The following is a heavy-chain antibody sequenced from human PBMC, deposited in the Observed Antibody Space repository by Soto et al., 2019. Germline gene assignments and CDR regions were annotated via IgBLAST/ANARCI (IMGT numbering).Heavy chain of an antibody. CDR1: GGTFSSYA. CDR2: IIPIFGTA. Sequence: ASVKVSCKASGGTFSSYAISWVRQAPGQGLEWMGGIIPIFGTANYAQKFQGRVTITADESTSTAYMELSSLRSEDTAVYYCARGVLRFLEWSITSYYYYYYGMDVWGQGTTVTSP. J-gene: IGHJ6*02. CDR3: ARGVLRFLEWSITSYYYYYYGMDV. V-gene: IGHV1-69*13. D-gene: IGHD3-3*01.